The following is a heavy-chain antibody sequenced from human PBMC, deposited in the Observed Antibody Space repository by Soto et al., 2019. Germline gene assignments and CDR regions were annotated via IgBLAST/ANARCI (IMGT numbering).Heavy chain of an antibody. V-gene: IGHV4-30-2*01. D-gene: IGHD2-15*01. CDR2: IYHSGST. J-gene: IGHJ3*02. CDR3: ATSATHDAIDI. CDR1: GGSIISCGYS. Sequence: SETLSLTCAVSGGSIISCGYSWSWIRQPPGKGLEWIGYIYHSGSTYYNPSLKSRVTISVDRSKNQFSLKLSSVTAADTAVYYCATSATHDAIDIWGQGTMVTVSS.